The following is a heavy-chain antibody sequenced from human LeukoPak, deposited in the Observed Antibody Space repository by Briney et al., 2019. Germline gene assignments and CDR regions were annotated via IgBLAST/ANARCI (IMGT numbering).Heavy chain of an antibody. CDR2: ISSSSSTI. D-gene: IGHD5-12*01. CDR3: ARDDRWVDIAEDH. V-gene: IGHV3-48*04. Sequence: GGSLGLSCAASGFTFSTYSMNWVRQAPGKGLEWVSYISSSSSTIYYADSVKGRFTISRDNAKNSLYLQMISLRAEDTAVYYCARDDRWVDIAEDHWGQGTLVTVSS. CDR1: GFTFSTYS. J-gene: IGHJ4*02.